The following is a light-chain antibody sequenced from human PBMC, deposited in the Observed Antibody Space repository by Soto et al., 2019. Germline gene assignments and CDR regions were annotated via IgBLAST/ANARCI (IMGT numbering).Light chain of an antibody. CDR2: KVS. CDR3: MQGTHWPPYS. J-gene: IGKJ2*03. V-gene: IGKV2-30*01. CDR1: QSLVYRDGNTY. Sequence: VVLTQSPLSLPVTLGQPASISCRSSQSLVYRDGNTYLNWFQQRPGQSPGRLIYKVSDRDPGVPDRFSGSGSGTNLTLKISRVEAEDVGVYYCMQGTHWPPYSFGQGTKLEIK.